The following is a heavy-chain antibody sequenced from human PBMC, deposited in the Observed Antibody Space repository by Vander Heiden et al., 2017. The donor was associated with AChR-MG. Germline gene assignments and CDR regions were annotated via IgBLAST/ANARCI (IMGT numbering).Heavy chain of an antibody. Sequence: QVQLVESGGGVVQPGRSLRLSCAASGFSFSSLALHWVRQAPGKGLEWVAVISHDGNIEYYADSVKGRFTISRDSSVNTLSLQMNGLRPDDTAVYFCARDLSGSGGADIWGQGTMVTVSS. CDR1: GFSFSSLA. CDR2: ISHDGNIE. J-gene: IGHJ3*02. V-gene: IGHV3-30-3*01. D-gene: IGHD6-19*01. CDR3: ARDLSGSGGADI.